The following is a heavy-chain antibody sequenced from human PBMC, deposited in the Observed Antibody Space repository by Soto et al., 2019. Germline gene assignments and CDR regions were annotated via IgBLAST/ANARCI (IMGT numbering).Heavy chain of an antibody. J-gene: IGHJ6*02. Sequence: SQTLSLTCAISGDSVSSNSAAWNWIRQSPSRGLEWLGRTYYRSKWYNDYAVSVKSRITINPDTSKNQFSLQLNSVTPEDTAVYYCARDPIAVADTGYYYYYGMDVWGQGTTVTVSS. CDR2: TYYRSKWYN. CDR3: ARDPIAVADTGYYYYYGMDV. V-gene: IGHV6-1*01. D-gene: IGHD6-19*01. CDR1: GDSVSSNSAA.